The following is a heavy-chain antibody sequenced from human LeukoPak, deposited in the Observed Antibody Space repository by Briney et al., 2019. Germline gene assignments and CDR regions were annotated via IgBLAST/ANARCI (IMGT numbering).Heavy chain of an antibody. D-gene: IGHD1-26*01. Sequence: GGSLRLSCAASGFTVSSSYMSWVRQAPGKGLEWVSVLYSGGNTYYADSVEGRFTISRDNSKNTLYLQMNSLRAEDTAVYYCARTSVGAPSCYFDYWGQGTLVTVSS. J-gene: IGHJ4*02. CDR3: ARTSVGAPSCYFDY. CDR2: LYSGGNT. CDR1: GFTVSSSY. V-gene: IGHV3-66*01.